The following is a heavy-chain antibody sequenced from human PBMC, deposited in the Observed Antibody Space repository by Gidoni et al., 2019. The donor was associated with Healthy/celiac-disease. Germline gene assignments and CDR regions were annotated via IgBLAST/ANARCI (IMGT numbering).Heavy chain of an antibody. CDR2: IYSGGST. J-gene: IGHJ3*02. Sequence: EVQLVETGGGLFQPGGSLRLSCAASGFTVSSNYMSWVRQAPGKGLEWVSVIYSGGSTYYADSVKGRFTISRDNSKNTLYLQMNSLRAEDTAVYYCARDGSTVTTAPDAFDIWGQGTMVTVSS. CDR1: GFTVSSNY. CDR3: ARDGSTVTTAPDAFDI. D-gene: IGHD4-17*01. V-gene: IGHV3-53*02.